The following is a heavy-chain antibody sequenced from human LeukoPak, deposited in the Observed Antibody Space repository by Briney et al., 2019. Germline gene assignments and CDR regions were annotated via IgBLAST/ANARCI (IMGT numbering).Heavy chain of an antibody. CDR3: ARALSALIWFGELSSG. J-gene: IGHJ4*02. CDR2: IIPIFGTA. V-gene: IGHV1-69*06. CDR1: GGTFSSYA. Sequence: SVKVSCKASGGTFSSYAISWVRQAPGQGLEWMGGIIPIFGTANYAQKFQGRVTITADKSTSTAYMELSSLRSEDTAVYYCARALSALIWFGELSSGWGQGTLVTVSS. D-gene: IGHD3-10*01.